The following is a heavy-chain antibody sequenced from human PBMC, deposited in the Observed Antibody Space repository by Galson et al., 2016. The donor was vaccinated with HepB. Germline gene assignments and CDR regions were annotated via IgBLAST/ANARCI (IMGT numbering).Heavy chain of an antibody. Sequence: TLSLTCSVSGHSISGTASYWSWVRQPAGRGLEWIGRIYASGSTTYNPSLQSRVTISVDTSKNHVYLNLISVSTADTALYFCVRGPHRQVTDFWGRGTLVTVSS. CDR2: IYASGST. V-gene: IGHV4-61*02. J-gene: IGHJ4*02. CDR1: GHSISGTASY. CDR3: VRGPHRQVTDF.